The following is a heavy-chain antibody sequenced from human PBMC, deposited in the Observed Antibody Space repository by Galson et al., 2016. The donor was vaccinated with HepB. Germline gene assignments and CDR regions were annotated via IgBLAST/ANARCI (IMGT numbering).Heavy chain of an antibody. CDR1: GYILTGYY. J-gene: IGHJ4*02. CDR2: IDPRSGGT. V-gene: IGHV1-2*02. Sequence: SVTVSCKASGYILTGYYVHWVRQAPGQGLEWMGWIDPRSGGTIYAENSQGRVTMTRDTSINTAYMELSRLRSADTAVYYCARLRRIVTTGSWSSPSYFDYWGQGTLVTVSS. D-gene: IGHD1-26*01. CDR3: ARLRRIVTTGSWSSPSYFDY.